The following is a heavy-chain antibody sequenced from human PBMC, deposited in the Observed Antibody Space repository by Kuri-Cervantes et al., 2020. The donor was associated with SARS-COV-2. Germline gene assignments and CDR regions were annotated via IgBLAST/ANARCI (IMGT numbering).Heavy chain of an antibody. J-gene: IGHJ4*02. D-gene: IGHD3-22*01. V-gene: IGHV4-39*01. CDR3: ARVYYDSSGYYEVRYFDY. CDR1: GGSISSSSYY. CDR2: IYYSGST. Sequence: GSLRLSCTVSGGSISSSSYYWGWIRQPPGKGLEWIGSIYYSGSTYYNPSLKSRVTISVDTSKNQFSLKLSPVTAADTAVYYCARVYYDSSGYYEVRYFDYWGQGTLVTVSS.